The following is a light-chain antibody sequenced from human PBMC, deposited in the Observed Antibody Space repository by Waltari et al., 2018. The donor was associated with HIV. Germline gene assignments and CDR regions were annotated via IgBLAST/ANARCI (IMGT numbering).Light chain of an antibody. Sequence: SYVLTQPPSVSVAPGPTARITCGGNNIGSKSMYWYQQRPGQARVLVVYADDDRPSGIPERFSGSNSGNTATLSISRVEAGDEADYYCQVWDSSRDLVVFGGGTKLTVL. CDR1: NIGSKS. CDR2: ADD. V-gene: IGLV3-21*02. J-gene: IGLJ2*01. CDR3: QVWDSSRDLVV.